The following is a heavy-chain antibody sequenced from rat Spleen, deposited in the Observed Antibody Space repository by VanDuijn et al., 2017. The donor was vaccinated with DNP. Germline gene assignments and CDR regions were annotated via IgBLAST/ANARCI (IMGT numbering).Heavy chain of an antibody. CDR1: EFTFNNYW. Sequence: EVQLVESGGGLVQPGRSLKLSCVASEFTFNNYWMTWIRQIPGKGLEWVASITGSGGDTYYPDSVKGRFTISRDNAKSTLYLQMNSLRSEDMATYYCIRWNSGHFDYWGQGVMVTVSS. CDR3: IRWNSGHFDY. CDR2: ITGSGGDT. J-gene: IGHJ2*01. V-gene: IGHV5-31*01. D-gene: IGHD4-3*01.